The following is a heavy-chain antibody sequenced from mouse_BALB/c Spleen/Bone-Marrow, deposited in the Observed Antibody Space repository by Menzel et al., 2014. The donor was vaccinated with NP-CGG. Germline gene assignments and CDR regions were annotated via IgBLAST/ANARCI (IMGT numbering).Heavy chain of an antibody. D-gene: IGHD2-10*02. V-gene: IGHV1-5*01. Sequence: EVQLQQSGTVLARPGASVKMSCKASGYSFTSYWMHWVKQRPGQGLEWIGAIYPGNSDTTYNQKFKGKAKLTAVTSASTAYMELSSLTNGDSAVYYCTFLVKEDFAYWGQGTLVTVSA. J-gene: IGHJ3*01. CDR3: TFLVKEDFAY. CDR2: IYPGNSDT. CDR1: GYSFTSYW.